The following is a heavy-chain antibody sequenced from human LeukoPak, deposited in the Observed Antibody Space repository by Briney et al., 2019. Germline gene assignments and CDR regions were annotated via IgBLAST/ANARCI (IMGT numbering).Heavy chain of an antibody. V-gene: IGHV3-15*01. CDR3: TSNLYCSTSSCYTLDN. Sequence: GGSLRLSSAASGFTFSNGWMSWVRQAPGKGLEWVGRIKSKSERGTTDYAAPVKGRCTISRDGSTNTVYLHMNSMKTEDTAVYFCTSNLYCSTSSCYTLDNWGQGTLVAVSP. CDR1: GFTFSNGW. J-gene: IGHJ4*02. CDR2: IKSKSERGTT. D-gene: IGHD2-2*02.